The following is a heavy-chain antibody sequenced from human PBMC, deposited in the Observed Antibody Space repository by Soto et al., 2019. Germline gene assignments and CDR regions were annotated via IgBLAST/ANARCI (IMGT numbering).Heavy chain of an antibody. CDR2: IYSGGST. CDR1: GFTVSSNY. D-gene: IGHD3-16*02. J-gene: IGHJ6*03. V-gene: IGHV3-66*01. Sequence: PGGSLRLSCAASGFTVSSNYMSWVRQAPGKGLEWVSVIYSGGSTYYADSVKGRFTISRDNSKNTLYLQMNSLRAEDTAVYYCARDWHESLGWLSRNYYYYYMDVWGKGTTVTVSS. CDR3: ARDWHESLGWLSRNYYYYYMDV.